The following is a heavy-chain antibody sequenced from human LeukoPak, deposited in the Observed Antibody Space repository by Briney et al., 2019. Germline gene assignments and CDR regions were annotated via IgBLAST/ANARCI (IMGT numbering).Heavy chain of an antibody. CDR2: IIPIFGTA. D-gene: IGHD3-3*01. CDR3: ARGDFWSGYYRAGDAFDI. V-gene: IGHV1-69*05. Sequence: ASVKVSCKASGGTFSSYAISWVRQAPGQGLEWMGGIIPIFGTANYAQKFQGRVTITTDESKRIDYMELSSLRSEDTAVYYCARGDFWSGYYRAGDAFDIWGQGTMVTVSS. CDR1: GGTFSSYA. J-gene: IGHJ3*02.